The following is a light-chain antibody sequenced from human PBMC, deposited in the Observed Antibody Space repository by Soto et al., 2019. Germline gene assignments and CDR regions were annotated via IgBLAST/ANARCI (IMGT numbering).Light chain of an antibody. V-gene: IGLV1-40*01. CDR3: QSYDTSLSGSLV. CDR1: RSNIGAGYD. J-gene: IGLJ3*02. Sequence: QPVLTQPPSVSGAPGQRVTFSCTGNRSNIGAGYDVHWYQQLPGAAPKLLVYGDNNRPSGVPDRFSGSKSDTSASLAITGLQAEDEADYYCQSYDTSLSGSLVFGGGTKLTVL. CDR2: GDN.